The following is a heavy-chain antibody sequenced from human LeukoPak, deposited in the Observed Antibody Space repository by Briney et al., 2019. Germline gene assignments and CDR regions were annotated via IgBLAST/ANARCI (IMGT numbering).Heavy chain of an antibody. Sequence: GGALRLSCAASGFSVSDYYMNWIRQAPGKGLEWVSYISSSGNTIYYADSVKGRFTISRDNAKNSLYLQMNSLRAEDTAVYYCASEVGADSRDCDYCGQGTLVTVSS. CDR2: ISSSGNTI. CDR3: ASEVGADSRDCDY. CDR1: GFSVSDYY. D-gene: IGHD1-26*01. J-gene: IGHJ4*02. V-gene: IGHV3-11*04.